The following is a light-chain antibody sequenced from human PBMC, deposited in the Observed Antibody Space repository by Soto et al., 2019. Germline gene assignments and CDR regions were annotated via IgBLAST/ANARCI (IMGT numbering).Light chain of an antibody. CDR2: EVS. CDR1: SSDVGSYNL. V-gene: IGLV2-23*02. J-gene: IGLJ1*01. Sequence: QSVLTQPAFVSGSPGQWITISCTGTSSDVGSYNLVSWYQQHPGKAPKLMIYEVSKRPSGVSNRFSGSKSGNTASLTISGLQAEDEADYYCCSYAGSSTFVFGTGTKVTVL. CDR3: CSYAGSSTFV.